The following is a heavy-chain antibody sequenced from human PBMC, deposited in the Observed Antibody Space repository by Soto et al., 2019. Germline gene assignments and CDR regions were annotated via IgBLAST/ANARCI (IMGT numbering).Heavy chain of an antibody. D-gene: IGHD3-16*01. CDR2: ISGSGGST. Sequence: PGGSLRLSCAASGFTFSSYAMSWVRQAPGKGLEWVSAISGSGGSTYYADSVKGRFTISRDNSKNTLYLQMNSLRAEDTAVYYCAKSQGSPKRIMITFGGPISPDSWGQGTLVTVSS. CDR3: AKSQGSPKRIMITFGGPISPDS. V-gene: IGHV3-23*01. J-gene: IGHJ5*02. CDR1: GFTFSSYA.